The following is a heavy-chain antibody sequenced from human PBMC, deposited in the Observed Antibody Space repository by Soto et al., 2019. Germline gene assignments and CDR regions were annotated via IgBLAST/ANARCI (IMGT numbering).Heavy chain of an antibody. CDR2: MNPNSGNI. J-gene: IGHJ4*02. Sequence: ASVKVSCKASGYTFTSYDINWVRQAAGQGVDWMGWMNPNSGNIGFAQKFQGRVTMTRNTSISTAYMELSSLRSEDRALYYCARGYDFWGGYLYFDYWGQGTLVTVSS. D-gene: IGHD3-3*01. CDR1: GYTFTSYD. V-gene: IGHV1-8*01. CDR3: ARGYDFWGGYLYFDY.